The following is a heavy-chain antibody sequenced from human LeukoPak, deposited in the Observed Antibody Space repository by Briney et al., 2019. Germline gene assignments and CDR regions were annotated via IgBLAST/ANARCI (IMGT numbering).Heavy chain of an antibody. V-gene: IGHV3-48*04. CDR3: ARDRGIHGWFDP. CDR2: ISSGSGAM. CDR1: GFTFNTYS. J-gene: IGHJ5*02. D-gene: IGHD3-10*01. Sequence: PGGSLRLSCVASGFTFNTYSMNWVRQAPGKGLEWISYISSGSGAMYYADSVQGRFTISRDNAKNSLYLQMNSLRADDTAVYYCARDRGIHGWFDPWGQGTLVTVSS.